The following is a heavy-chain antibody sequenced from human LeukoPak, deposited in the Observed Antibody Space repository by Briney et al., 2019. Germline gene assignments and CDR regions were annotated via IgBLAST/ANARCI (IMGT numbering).Heavy chain of an antibody. CDR2: ISGSGGST. Sequence: PGGSLRLSCAASGFTFSSYAMSWVRQAPGKGLEWVSAISGSGGSTYYADSVKGRFTISRDNSKNTLYLQMNSLRAEDTAVYYCANRRWDSSGYPNWFDPWGQGTLVTVSS. V-gene: IGHV3-23*01. J-gene: IGHJ5*02. CDR3: ANRRWDSSGYPNWFDP. D-gene: IGHD3-22*01. CDR1: GFTFSSYA.